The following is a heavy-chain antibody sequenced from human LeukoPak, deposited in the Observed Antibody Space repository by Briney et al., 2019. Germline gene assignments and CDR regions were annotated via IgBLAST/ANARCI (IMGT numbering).Heavy chain of an antibody. CDR3: ARASGIEDY. J-gene: IGHJ4*02. D-gene: IGHD3-10*01. V-gene: IGHV4-61*09. CDR1: GVSITSGGYY. CDR2: VYPSGST. Sequence: SETLSLTCTVSGVSITSGGYYWMWIRPPAGKGLEWIGHVYPSGSTKYNPSLKTPVSISLDTSKNHFSLKVDSVTAADTAVYYCARASGIEDYWGQGTLVIVSS.